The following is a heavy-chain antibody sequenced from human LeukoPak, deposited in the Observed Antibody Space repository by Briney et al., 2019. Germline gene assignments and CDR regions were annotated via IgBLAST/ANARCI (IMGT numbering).Heavy chain of an antibody. CDR2: INPSGDST. D-gene: IGHD1-26*01. CDR3: VKYEGWEQRFGP. V-gene: IGHV3-23*01. Sequence: GGSLRLTCAASGFTFTNNAMSWVRQAPGKGLDWVSGINPSGDSTYYADSVKGRFTISRDNSKNTVDLQMNSLRAEDTALYYCVKYEGWEQRFGPWGQGTLVTVSS. CDR1: GFTFTNNA. J-gene: IGHJ5*02.